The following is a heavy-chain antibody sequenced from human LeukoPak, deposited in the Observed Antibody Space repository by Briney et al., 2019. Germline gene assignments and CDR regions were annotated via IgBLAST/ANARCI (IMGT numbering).Heavy chain of an antibody. Sequence: ASVKVSCKASGYTFTGYYMHWVRQAPGQGLEWMGWMNPNSGNTGYAQKFQGRVTMTRNTSISTAYMELSSLRSEDTAVYYCARGGPLWFGELPQVDYWGQGTLVTVSS. CDR3: ARGGPLWFGELPQVDY. V-gene: IGHV1-8*02. CDR1: GYTFTGYY. CDR2: MNPNSGNT. D-gene: IGHD3-10*01. J-gene: IGHJ4*02.